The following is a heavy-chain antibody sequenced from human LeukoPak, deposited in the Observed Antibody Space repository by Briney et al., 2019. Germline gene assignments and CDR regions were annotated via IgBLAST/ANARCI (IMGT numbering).Heavy chain of an antibody. CDR3: AKPYYDSSGYGDAFDI. D-gene: IGHD3-22*01. CDR1: GFTFSSYA. V-gene: IGHV3-30-3*01. Sequence: GRSLRLSCAASGFTFSSYAMHWVRQAPGKGLEWVAVISYDGSNKYYADSVKGRFTISRDNSKNTLYLQMNSLRAEDTAVYYCAKPYYDSSGYGDAFDIWGQGTMVTVSS. CDR2: ISYDGSNK. J-gene: IGHJ3*02.